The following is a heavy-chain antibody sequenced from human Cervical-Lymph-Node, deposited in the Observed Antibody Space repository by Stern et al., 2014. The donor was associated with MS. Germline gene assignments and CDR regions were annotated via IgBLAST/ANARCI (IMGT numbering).Heavy chain of an antibody. CDR2: IYYSGST. CDR3: ARLYGSAFDY. V-gene: IGHV4-39*01. Sequence: QLQLQESGPGLVKPSETLSLTCTVSGGSISSSSYYWGWIRQPPGKGLEWIGNIYYSGSTYYNPSLKSRVTISVDTSQHQFSLRLNSVTAADTAVYFCARLYGSAFDYWGQGSLVTVSS. J-gene: IGHJ4*02. D-gene: IGHD3-10*01. CDR1: GGSISSSSYY.